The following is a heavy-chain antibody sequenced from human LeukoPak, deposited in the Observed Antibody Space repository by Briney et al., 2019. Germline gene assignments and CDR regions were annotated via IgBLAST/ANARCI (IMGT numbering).Heavy chain of an antibody. CDR3: ARDNWNYGSSMDV. Sequence: PSETLSLTCTVSGGPISSYYWSWIRQPPGKGLEWLGYIYYSGSTNYNPSLKSRVTISVDTSKNQFSLKLSSVTAADTAVYYCARDNWNYGSSMDVWGQGTTVTVSS. D-gene: IGHD1-7*01. CDR2: IYYSGST. J-gene: IGHJ6*02. CDR1: GGPISSYY. V-gene: IGHV4-59*01.